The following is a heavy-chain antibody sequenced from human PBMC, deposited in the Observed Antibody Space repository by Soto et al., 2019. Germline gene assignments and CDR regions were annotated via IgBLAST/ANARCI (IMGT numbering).Heavy chain of an antibody. Sequence: QVLLVESGGGVVQPGRSQRLSCEASGFSFSSFGLQWVRQVPGKGLEWVAVISDDGTRKDYADSVKGRFTISRDNSKDTLYLQMDSLRPEDTAVYYCAIDQAWAGAVVVALDFWGQGVLVAVSS. J-gene: IGHJ4*02. CDR3: AIDQAWAGAVVVALDF. CDR1: GFSFSSFG. CDR2: ISDDGTRK. D-gene: IGHD2-21*01. V-gene: IGHV3-30-3*01.